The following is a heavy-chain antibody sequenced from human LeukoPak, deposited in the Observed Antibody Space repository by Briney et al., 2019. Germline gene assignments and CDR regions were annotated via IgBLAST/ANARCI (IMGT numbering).Heavy chain of an antibody. D-gene: IGHD2-21*02. CDR3: ARRYCGGDCYYYFDY. V-gene: IGHV3-74*01. J-gene: IGHJ4*02. Sequence: GGSLRLSCAASGFTFSSYWMHWVRQAPGKGLVWVSRINSDGSSTSYADSVKGRFTISRDNAKNTLYLQMNSLRAEDTAVYYCARRYCGGDCYYYFDYWGQGTLVTVSS. CDR1: GFTFSSYW. CDR2: INSDGSST.